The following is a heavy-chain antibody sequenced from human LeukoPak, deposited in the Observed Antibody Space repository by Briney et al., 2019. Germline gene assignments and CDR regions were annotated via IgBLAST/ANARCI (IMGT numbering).Heavy chain of an antibody. J-gene: IGHJ4*02. D-gene: IGHD3-3*01. CDR1: GGAISRGDYY. V-gene: IGHV4-30-4*01. Sequence: PSETLSLTCTVSGGAISRGDYYWSWIRQPPGKGLEWIGYIYYSGSTYYNPSLKSRVTISVDTSKNQFSLKLSSVTAADTAVYYCASSYDFWSGYPLLDYWGQGTLDTVSS. CDR2: IYYSGST. CDR3: ASSYDFWSGYPLLDY.